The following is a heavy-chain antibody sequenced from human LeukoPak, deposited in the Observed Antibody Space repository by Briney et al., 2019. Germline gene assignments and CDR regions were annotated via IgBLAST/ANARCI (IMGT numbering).Heavy chain of an antibody. CDR1: GFTFDDYT. V-gene: IGHV3-43*01. CDR3: AKDGRWLQLKGEYYFDY. D-gene: IGHD5-24*01. Sequence: GGSLRLPCAASGFTFDDYTMHWVRQAPGKGLEWVSLISWDGGITYYADSVKGRFTISRDNSKNSLYLQMNSLRTEDTALYYCAKDGRWLQLKGEYYFDYWGQGTLVTVSS. CDR2: ISWDGGIT. J-gene: IGHJ4*02.